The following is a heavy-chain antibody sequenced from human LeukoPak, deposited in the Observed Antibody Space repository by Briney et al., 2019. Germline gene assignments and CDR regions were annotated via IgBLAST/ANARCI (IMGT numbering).Heavy chain of an antibody. CDR2: INHSGST. CDR1: GGSFSGYY. Sequence: SETLSLTCAVYGGSFSGYYWSWIRQPPGKGLEWIGEINHSGSTNYNPSLKSRVTISVDTSKNQFSLKLSSVTAADTAVYYCARDDPYDFWSGYKSRGAFDIWGQGTMVTVSS. V-gene: IGHV4-34*01. CDR3: ARDDPYDFWSGYKSRGAFDI. D-gene: IGHD3-3*01. J-gene: IGHJ3*02.